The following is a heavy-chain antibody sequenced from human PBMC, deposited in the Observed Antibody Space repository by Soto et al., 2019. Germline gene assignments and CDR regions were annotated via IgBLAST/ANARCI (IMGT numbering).Heavy chain of an antibody. CDR1: GFTFRTYG. Sequence: GSLRLSCAASGFTFRTYGMHWVRQAPGKGLEWVAFISDDGSQKYYGDSVKGRFTISRDNSKNTLSLRMISLRTEDTSVYYCAKEAPGGWHFFDTWGQGTLVTVSS. J-gene: IGHJ4*02. CDR2: ISDDGSQK. CDR3: AKEAPGGWHFFDT. V-gene: IGHV3-30*18. D-gene: IGHD6-19*01.